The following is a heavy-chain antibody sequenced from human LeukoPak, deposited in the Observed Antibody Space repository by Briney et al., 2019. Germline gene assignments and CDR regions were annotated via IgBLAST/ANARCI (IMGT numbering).Heavy chain of an antibody. V-gene: IGHV3-74*01. CDR2: ISSDGSST. CDR1: GFTFSSYW. D-gene: IGHD6-19*01. Sequence: PGGSLRLSCAASGFTFSSYWMHWVRQVPGRGLVWVSRISSDGSSTGYADSVKGRVTISRDNAKNTLYLQVTSLRAGDTAVYYCARLAVAGTADYWGQGTLVTVSS. CDR3: ARLAVAGTADY. J-gene: IGHJ4*02.